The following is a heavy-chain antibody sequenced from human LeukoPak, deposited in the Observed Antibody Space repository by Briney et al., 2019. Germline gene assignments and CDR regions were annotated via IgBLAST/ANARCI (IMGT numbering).Heavy chain of an antibody. CDR2: INTDGTTT. D-gene: IGHD6-19*01. CDR1: GFTFSSYW. J-gene: IGHJ5*02. Sequence: GGSLRLSCAASGFTFSSYWMLWVRQAPGMGLVWVSRINTDGTTTAYADSVKGRFTISRDNAKNTLYLQMNSLRAEDTAVYYCARVGSVWSAVDPWGQGILVTVSS. CDR3: ARVGSVWSAVDP. V-gene: IGHV3-74*01.